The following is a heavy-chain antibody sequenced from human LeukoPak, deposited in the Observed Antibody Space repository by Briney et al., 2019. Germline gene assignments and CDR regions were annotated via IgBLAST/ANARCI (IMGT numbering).Heavy chain of an antibody. D-gene: IGHD6-19*01. J-gene: IGHJ4*02. Sequence: PLGSLRLSCAASGFTFSSFGMHWVRQAPGKGREWVAVIWSDGSNKYYADSVKGRFTISRDNSKNTLYLQMNSLRAEDTAVYYCARYSSGFLDFWGQGTLVTVSS. V-gene: IGHV3-33*01. CDR2: IWSDGSNK. CDR3: ARYSSGFLDF. CDR1: GFTFSSFG.